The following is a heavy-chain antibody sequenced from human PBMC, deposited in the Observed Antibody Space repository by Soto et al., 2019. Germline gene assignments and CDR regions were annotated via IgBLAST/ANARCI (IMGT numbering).Heavy chain of an antibody. CDR2: IYNSGST. CDR3: ARLEGLATISYYFDF. Sequence: SETLSLTCTVSGGSISGYYWSWIRQPPGKGLEWIGYIYNSGSTNYNPSLQTRVTISLDKSKSQFSLKLNSVTAADSAVYFCARLEGLATISYYFDFWGPGALVTVSS. J-gene: IGHJ4*02. V-gene: IGHV4-4*08. D-gene: IGHD5-12*01. CDR1: GGSISGYY.